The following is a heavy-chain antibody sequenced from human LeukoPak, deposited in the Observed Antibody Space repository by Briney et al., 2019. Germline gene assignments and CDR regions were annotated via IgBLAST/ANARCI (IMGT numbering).Heavy chain of an antibody. CDR2: ISSSSSYI. V-gene: IGHV3-21*01. CDR3: ARLALSYCSGGSCYSYGMDV. CDR1: GFTFSSYS. J-gene: IGHJ6*02. D-gene: IGHD2-15*01. Sequence: GGSLRLSCAASGFTFSSYSMNWVRQAPGKGLEWVSSISSSSSYIYYADSVKGRFTISRDNAKNSLYLQMNSLRAEDRAVYYCARLALSYCSGGSCYSYGMDVWGQGTTVTVSS.